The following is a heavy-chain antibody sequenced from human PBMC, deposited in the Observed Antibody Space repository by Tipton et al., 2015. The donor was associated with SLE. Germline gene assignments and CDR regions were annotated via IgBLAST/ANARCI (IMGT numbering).Heavy chain of an antibody. CDR3: AKVPRDCSSTSCYYFDY. V-gene: IGHV3-23*01. CDR2: ISGSDGST. J-gene: IGHJ4*02. D-gene: IGHD2-2*01. CDR1: GFTFSSYA. Sequence: SLRLSCAASGFTFSSYAMSWVRQAPGKGLEWVSAISGSDGSTYYADYVKGQFTISRDNSKNTLYLQMNSLRAEDTAVYYCAKVPRDCSSTSCYYFDYWGQGTLVTVSS.